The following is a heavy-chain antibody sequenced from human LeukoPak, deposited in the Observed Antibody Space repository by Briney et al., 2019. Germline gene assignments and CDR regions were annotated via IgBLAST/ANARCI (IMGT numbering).Heavy chain of an antibody. V-gene: IGHV3-49*04. CDR3: TRGRDCGGYNFDY. J-gene: IGHJ4*02. Sequence: GGSLRLSCTASGFTFGDYAMSWVRQAPGKGLEWVGFIRSKAYGGTTEYAASVKGRFTSSRDDSKSIAYLQMNSLKTEDTAVYYCTRGRDCGGYNFDYWGQGTLVTVSS. CDR2: IRSKAYGGTT. D-gene: IGHD4-17*01. CDR1: GFTFGDYA.